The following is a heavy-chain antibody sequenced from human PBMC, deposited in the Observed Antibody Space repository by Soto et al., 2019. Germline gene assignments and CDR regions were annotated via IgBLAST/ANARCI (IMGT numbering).Heavy chain of an antibody. CDR2: IDASGNT. CDR3: ARYSNNWFQTEGMDV. CDR1: VDSITTYY. D-gene: IGHD6-13*01. J-gene: IGHJ6*02. V-gene: IGHV4-4*07. Sequence: SETLALTCTVSVDSITTYYWSWIRQPAGKGLEWIGRIDASGNTNYNPSLNSRVTMSIDTSKKQFSLKLTSVTAADTAIYYCARYSNNWFQTEGMDVWGQGTTVTVSS.